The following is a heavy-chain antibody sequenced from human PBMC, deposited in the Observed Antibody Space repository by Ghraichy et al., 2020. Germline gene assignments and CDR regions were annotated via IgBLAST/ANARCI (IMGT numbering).Heavy chain of an antibody. V-gene: IGHV1-18*01. Sequence: ASVKVSCKASGYTFTSYGISWVRQAPGQGLEWMGWISAYNGNTNYAQKLQGRVTMTTDTSTSTAYMELRSLRSDDTAVYYCARDRESRTSGYSYGYERYYYYYGMDVWGQGTTVTVSS. CDR1: GYTFTSYG. CDR2: ISAYNGNT. D-gene: IGHD5-18*01. CDR3: ARDRESRTSGYSYGYERYYYYYGMDV. J-gene: IGHJ6*02.